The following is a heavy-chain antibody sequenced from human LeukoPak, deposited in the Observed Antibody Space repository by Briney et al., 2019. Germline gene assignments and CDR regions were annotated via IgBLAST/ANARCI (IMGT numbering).Heavy chain of an antibody. CDR1: GGTFSSYA. J-gene: IGHJ5*02. Sequence: ASVKVSCKASGGTFSSYAISWVRQAPGQGLEWMGGIIPIFGTANYAQKFQGRVTITTDESTSTAYMELSSLRSEDTAVYYRATYWNYQGWFDPWGQGTLVTASS. D-gene: IGHD1-7*01. V-gene: IGHV1-69*05. CDR2: IIPIFGTA. CDR3: ATYWNYQGWFDP.